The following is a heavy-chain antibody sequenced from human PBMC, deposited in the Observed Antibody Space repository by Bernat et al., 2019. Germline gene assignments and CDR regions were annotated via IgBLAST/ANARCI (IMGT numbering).Heavy chain of an antibody. CDR1: GFTFSSYS. D-gene: IGHD3-22*01. CDR3: ASSFDYYDSSGYYLDAFDI. V-gene: IGHV3-21*01. Sequence: EVQLVESGGGLVKPGGSLRLSCAASGFTFSSYSMNWVRQAPGKGLEWVSSISSSRSYLYYADSVKGRFTISRDNAKNSLYLQMNSLRAEDTAVYYCASSFDYYDSSGYYLDAFDIWGQGTMVTVSS. J-gene: IGHJ3*02. CDR2: ISSSRSYL.